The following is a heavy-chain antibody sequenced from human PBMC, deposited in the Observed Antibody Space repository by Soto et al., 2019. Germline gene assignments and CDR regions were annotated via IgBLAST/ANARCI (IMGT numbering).Heavy chain of an antibody. Sequence: GSLRLSGAASGXTFSSSFMTWVRQAPGKGLESVSVIYDGDKTLYADSVKGRFTISRDNSKKTVHLQMNTLRAEYTAIYFCARGIDDNGYYLESWGQGTLGTVS. CDR2: IYDGDKT. J-gene: IGHJ4*02. D-gene: IGHD3-3*01. V-gene: IGHV3-53*01. CDR1: GXTFSSSF. CDR3: ARGIDDNGYYLES.